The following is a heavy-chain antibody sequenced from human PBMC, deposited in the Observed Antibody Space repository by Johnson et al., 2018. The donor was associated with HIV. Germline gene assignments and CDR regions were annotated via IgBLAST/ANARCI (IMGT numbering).Heavy chain of an antibody. D-gene: IGHD1-1*01. V-gene: IGHV3-66*01. CDR1: GFTFSDYY. CDR3: ARVRPKGSFDI. J-gene: IGHJ3*02. Sequence: VQLVESGGGLVKPGGSLRLSCAASGFTFSDYYMSWIRQAPGKGLEWVSVIFSVGDVYYADSVRGRFTISRDNAKYTVDLQMNSLRVEDTAVYYCARVRPKGSFDIWGQGTMVTVSS. CDR2: IFSVGDV.